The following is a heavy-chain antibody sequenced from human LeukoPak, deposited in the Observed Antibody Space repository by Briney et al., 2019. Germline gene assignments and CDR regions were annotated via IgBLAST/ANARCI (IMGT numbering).Heavy chain of an antibody. D-gene: IGHD3-9*01. Sequence: SQTLSLTCTVSGGSISSGSYYWSWIRQPAGKGLEWIGRIYTSGSTNYNPSLKSRVTISVDTSKNQFSLKLSSVTAADTAVYYCARDEEYYDILTGSENYYXDYWXXXTLXTVS. CDR1: GGSISSGSYY. V-gene: IGHV4-61*02. CDR2: IYTSGST. CDR3: ARDEEYYDILTGSENYYXDY. J-gene: IGHJ4*01.